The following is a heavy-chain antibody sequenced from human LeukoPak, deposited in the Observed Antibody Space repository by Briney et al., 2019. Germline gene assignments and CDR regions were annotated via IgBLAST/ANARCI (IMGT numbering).Heavy chain of an antibody. Sequence: PGGTLRPSCAASGFIFRSYGMSWVRQAPGKGLEWVSGISGSGGSIYYADSVKGRFTISRDNSKNTLYLQMNSLRAGDTAVYYCAKVGADRALRYSDRSIWEWGQGTLVSVSS. CDR2: ISGSGGSI. CDR3: AKVGADRALRYSDRSIWE. J-gene: IGHJ4*02. D-gene: IGHD3-9*01. V-gene: IGHV3-23*01. CDR1: GFIFRSYG.